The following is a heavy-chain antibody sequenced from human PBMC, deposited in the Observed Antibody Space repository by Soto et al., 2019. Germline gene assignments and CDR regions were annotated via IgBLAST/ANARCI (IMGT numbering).Heavy chain of an antibody. V-gene: IGHV1-69*13. Sequence: SVKVSCKASGGTFSSYAISWVRQAPGQGLEWMGGIIPIFGTANYAQKFQGRVTITADGSTSTAYMELSSLRSEDTAVYYCAADTCSGGSYYSYYYYYGMDVWGQGTTVTVSS. J-gene: IGHJ6*02. CDR2: IIPIFGTA. D-gene: IGHD2-15*01. CDR3: AADTCSGGSYYSYYYYYGMDV. CDR1: GGTFSSYA.